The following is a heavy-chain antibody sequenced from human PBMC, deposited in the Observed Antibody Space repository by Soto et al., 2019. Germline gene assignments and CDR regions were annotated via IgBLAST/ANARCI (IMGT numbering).Heavy chain of an antibody. CDR1: GGAFSGYY. V-gene: IGHV4-34*01. CDR3: ARGRSSSWYYFDY. CDR2: INHSGST. J-gene: IGHJ4*02. D-gene: IGHD6-13*01. Sequence: QVQLQQWGAGLLKPSETLSLTCAVYGGAFSGYYWSWIRQPPGKGLVWIGEINHSGSTNYNPSLKSRVPRSVDTSKNQFSLKLSSVTAADTAVYYCARGRSSSWYYFDYWGQGTLVTVSS.